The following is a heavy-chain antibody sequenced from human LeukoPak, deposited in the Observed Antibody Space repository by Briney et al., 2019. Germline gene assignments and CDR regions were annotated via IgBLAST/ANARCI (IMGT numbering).Heavy chain of an antibody. J-gene: IGHJ4*02. Sequence: ASVKVSCKASGGTFSSYAISWVRQAPGQGLEWMGGIIPIFGTANYAQKFQGRVTITADESTSTAYMELSSLRSEDTAVYYCARVHPTTISFDYWGQGTLVTVSS. V-gene: IGHV1-69*01. CDR1: GGTFSSYA. D-gene: IGHD5-12*01. CDR3: ARVHPTTISFDY. CDR2: IIPIFGTA.